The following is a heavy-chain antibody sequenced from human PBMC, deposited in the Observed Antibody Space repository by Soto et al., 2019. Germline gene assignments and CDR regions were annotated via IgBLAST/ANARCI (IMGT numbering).Heavy chain of an antibody. Sequence: GGSLRLSCAASGFTFSSYGMHLVRQAPGKGLEWVAVISYDGSNKYYADSVKGRFTISRDNSKNTLYLQMNSLRAEDTAVYYCAKDLRTDYAFDYWGQGTLVTVSS. V-gene: IGHV3-30*18. J-gene: IGHJ4*02. D-gene: IGHD4-17*01. CDR3: AKDLRTDYAFDY. CDR2: ISYDGSNK. CDR1: GFTFSSYG.